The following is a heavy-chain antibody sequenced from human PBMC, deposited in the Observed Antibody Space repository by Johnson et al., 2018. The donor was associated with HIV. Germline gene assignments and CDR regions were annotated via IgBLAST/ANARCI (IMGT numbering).Heavy chain of an antibody. CDR1: GFTFSIYA. J-gene: IGHJ3*02. V-gene: IGHV3-23*04. CDR3: AKDKAVGATHYFAFDI. D-gene: IGHD1-26*01. CDR2: ISARGGST. Sequence: VQLVESWGGLVQPGGSLRLSCAVSGFTFSIYAMSWVRQPPGKGLEWVSTISARGGSTYYADSVKGRFTISRDNSKDTLYLQMNSLRAEDTAVYYCAKDKAVGATHYFAFDIWGQGTMVTVSS.